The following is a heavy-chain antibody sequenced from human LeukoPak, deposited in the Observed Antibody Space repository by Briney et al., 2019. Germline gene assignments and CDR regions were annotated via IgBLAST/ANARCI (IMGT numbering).Heavy chain of an antibody. CDR2: INPSGGST. J-gene: IGHJ4*02. Sequence: ASVKVSCKASGYTFTSYYMHWVRQAPGQGLEWMGIINPSGGSTSYAQKFQGRVTMTRDTSTSTVYMELSSLRSEDTAVHYCARDGDIVVVPAARPGRRQDYWGQGTLVTVSS. D-gene: IGHD2-2*01. CDR3: ARDGDIVVVPAARPGRRQDY. V-gene: IGHV1-46*01. CDR1: GYTFTSYY.